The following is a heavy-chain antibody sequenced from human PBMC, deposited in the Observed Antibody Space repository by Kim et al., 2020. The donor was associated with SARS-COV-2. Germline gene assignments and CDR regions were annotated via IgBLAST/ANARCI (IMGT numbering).Heavy chain of an antibody. J-gene: IGHJ5*02. CDR3: ARDRRSERGRGP. D-gene: IGHD3-10*01. V-gene: IGHV3-11*01. Sequence: YADPVKGRFTISRDNAKNSLYLQMNSLRAEDTAVYYCARDRRSERGRGPWGQGTLVTVSS.